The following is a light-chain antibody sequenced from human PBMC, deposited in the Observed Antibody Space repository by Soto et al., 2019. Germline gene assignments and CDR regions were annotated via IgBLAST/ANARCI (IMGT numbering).Light chain of an antibody. Sequence: FMMTQPHSVSETPGKTVTNSCTRSSGSIASNYVQWYQQRPGSAPTPVIYEDNERPSGVPDRFSGSIDSASNSASLTISGLKTDDEADYYCQSYQSGNVVFGGGTKLTVL. CDR3: QSYQSGNVV. J-gene: IGLJ2*01. V-gene: IGLV6-57*04. CDR1: SGSIASNY. CDR2: EDN.